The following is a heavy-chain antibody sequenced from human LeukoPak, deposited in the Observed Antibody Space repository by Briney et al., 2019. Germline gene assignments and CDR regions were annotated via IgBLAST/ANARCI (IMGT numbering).Heavy chain of an antibody. CDR2: IDPNSGGT. CDR3: AREEGYSSGWYEDY. J-gene: IGHJ4*02. D-gene: IGHD6-19*01. Sequence: ASVKVSCKASGYTFTNYYMHWVRQAPGQGLEWMGWIDPNSGGTNYAQKFQGRVTMTRDTSISTAYMELSRLRSDDTAVYYCAREEGYSSGWYEDYWGQGTLVTVSS. V-gene: IGHV1-2*02. CDR1: GYTFTNYY.